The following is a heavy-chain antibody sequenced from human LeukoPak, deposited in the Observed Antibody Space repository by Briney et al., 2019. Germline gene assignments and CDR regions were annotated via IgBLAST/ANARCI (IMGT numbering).Heavy chain of an antibody. Sequence: SETLSLTCTVSGGSISSYYWSWIRQPPGKGLEWIGYIYYSGSTNYNPSLKSRVTISVDTSKNQFSLKLSSVTAADTAVYYRARVLRDWFDPWGQGTLVTVSS. CDR1: GGSISSYY. J-gene: IGHJ5*02. CDR2: IYYSGST. CDR3: ARVLRDWFDP. V-gene: IGHV4-59*01.